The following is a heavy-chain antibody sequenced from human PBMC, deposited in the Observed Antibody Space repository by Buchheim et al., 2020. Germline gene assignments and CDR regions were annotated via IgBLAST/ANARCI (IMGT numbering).Heavy chain of an antibody. CDR1: GFTFSSYG. CDR2: ISYDGSNK. J-gene: IGHJ6*02. V-gene: IGHV3-30*18. Sequence: QVQLVESGGGVVQPGRSLRLSCAASGFTFSSYGMHWVRQAPGKGLEWVAVISYDGSNKYYADSVKGRFTISRDNSKNTLYLQMNSLRAEDTAVYYCAKGVNYYDSSGYYFSPHYYYGMDVWGQGTT. D-gene: IGHD3-22*01. CDR3: AKGVNYYDSSGYYFSPHYYYGMDV.